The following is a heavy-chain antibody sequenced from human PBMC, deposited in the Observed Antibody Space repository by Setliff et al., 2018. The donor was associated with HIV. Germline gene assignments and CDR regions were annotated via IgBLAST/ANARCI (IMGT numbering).Heavy chain of an antibody. CDR3: AKDYSSGWFDS. Sequence: ASETLSLTCTVSGGSINSGGYYWTWVRQHPGKGLQWIGYIYYIGGAYYNPSLKSRVTISLDTSKNHFSLNLSSVTAEDTAVYYCAKDYSSGWFDSWGQGTLVTVSS. J-gene: IGHJ5*01. CDR1: GGSINSGGYY. V-gene: IGHV4-31*03. CDR2: IYYIGGA. D-gene: IGHD6-19*01.